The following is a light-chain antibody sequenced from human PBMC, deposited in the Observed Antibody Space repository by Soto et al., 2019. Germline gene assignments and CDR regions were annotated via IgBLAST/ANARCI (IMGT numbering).Light chain of an antibody. CDR1: QSVSSSY. CDR2: GAS. J-gene: IGKJ3*01. CDR3: QQYGSSPPEGFT. V-gene: IGKV3-20*01. Sequence: EIVLTQSPGTLSLSPGERATLSCRASQSVSSSYLAWYQQKPGQAPRLLIYGASSRATGIPDRFSGSRSGTDFTLTISRLEPEDFAVYYCQQYGSSPPEGFTFGPGTKVDIK.